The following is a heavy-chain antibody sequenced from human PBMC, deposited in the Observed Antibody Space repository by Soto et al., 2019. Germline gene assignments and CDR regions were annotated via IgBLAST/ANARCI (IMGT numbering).Heavy chain of an antibody. D-gene: IGHD3-3*01. J-gene: IGHJ6*02. V-gene: IGHV3-7*05. CDR2: IKQDGSEK. Sequence: GGSLRLSCAASGFTFSSYWMSWVRQAPGKGLEWVANIKQDGSEKYYVDSVKGRFTISRDNAKNSLYLQMNSLRAEDTAVYYCARDLYYDFWSGYPYGMAVWGQGTTVTVSS. CDR1: GFTFSSYW. CDR3: ARDLYYDFWSGYPYGMAV.